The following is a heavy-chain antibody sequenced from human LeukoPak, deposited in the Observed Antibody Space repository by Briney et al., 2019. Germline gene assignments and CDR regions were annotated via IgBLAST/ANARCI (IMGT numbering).Heavy chain of an antibody. CDR2: ISGSGGST. J-gene: IGHJ4*02. D-gene: IGHD2-2*01. V-gene: IGHV3-23*01. CDR1: GFTFSSYA. Sequence: GGSLRLSCAASGFTFSSYAMTWVRQAPGKGLGWVSGISGSGGSTYYADSVKGRFTISGDNSKNTLYLQMNSLRAEDTAVYYCAKVTLPYCSLTSCYPLDYWGQGTLVTVSS. CDR3: AKVTLPYCSLTSCYPLDY.